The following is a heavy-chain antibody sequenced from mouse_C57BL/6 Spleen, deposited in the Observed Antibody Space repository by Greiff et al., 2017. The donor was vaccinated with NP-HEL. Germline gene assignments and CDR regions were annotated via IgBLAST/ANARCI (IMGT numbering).Heavy chain of an antibody. D-gene: IGHD4-1*01. Sequence: QVQLQQSGAELVRPGASVKLSCKASGYTFTDYYINWVKQRPGQGLEWIARIYPGSGNTYYNEKFKGKATLTAEKSSSTAYMQLSSLTSEDSAVYFCARSDWGRTGTAFDYWGQGTTLTVSS. CDR3: ARSDWGRTGTAFDY. CDR2: IYPGSGNT. CDR1: GYTFTDYY. V-gene: IGHV1-76*01. J-gene: IGHJ2*01.